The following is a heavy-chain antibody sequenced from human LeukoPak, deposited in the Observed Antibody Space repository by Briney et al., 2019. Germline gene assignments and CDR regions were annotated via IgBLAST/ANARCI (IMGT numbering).Heavy chain of an antibody. CDR2: IRSKAYGGTT. D-gene: IGHD3-10*01. V-gene: IGHV3-49*04. Sequence: AGGSLRLSCAASGFTFSSYAMSWVRQAPGKGLEWVGFIRSKAYGGTTEYAASVKGRFTISRDDSKSIAYLQMNSLKTEDTAVYYCTRDRGSGSGDYYYYYYGMDVWGQGTTVTVSS. J-gene: IGHJ6*02. CDR1: GFTFSSYA. CDR3: TRDRGSGSGDYYYYYYGMDV.